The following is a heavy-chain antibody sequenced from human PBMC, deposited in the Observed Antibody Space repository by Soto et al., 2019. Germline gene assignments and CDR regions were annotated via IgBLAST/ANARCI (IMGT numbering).Heavy chain of an antibody. CDR3: ARGGSSRKYNWFDP. Sequence: ESGGGLVQPGGSLRLSCAASGFTVSSNYMSWVRQAPGKGLEWVSVIYSGGSTYYADSVKGRFTISRDNSKNTLYLQMNSLRAEDTAVYYCARGGSSRKYNWFDPWGQGTLVTVSS. V-gene: IGHV3-66*01. CDR2: IYSGGST. CDR1: GFTVSSNY. D-gene: IGHD6-13*01. J-gene: IGHJ5*02.